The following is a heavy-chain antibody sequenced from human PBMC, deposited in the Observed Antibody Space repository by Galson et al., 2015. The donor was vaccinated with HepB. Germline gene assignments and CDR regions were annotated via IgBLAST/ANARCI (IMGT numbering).Heavy chain of an antibody. CDR3: ARDFKQQLVPDAFDV. CDR2: ISSRSNTI. D-gene: IGHD6-13*01. V-gene: IGHV3-48*01. Sequence: SLRLSCAASGFTFSTFSMNWVRQAPGKGLEWVSYISSRSNTICYSDSVKGRFTISRDNAKNSLYLQMNSLRAKDTAVYFCARDFKQQLVPDAFDVWGQGTLVTVSS. CDR1: GFTFSTFS. J-gene: IGHJ3*01.